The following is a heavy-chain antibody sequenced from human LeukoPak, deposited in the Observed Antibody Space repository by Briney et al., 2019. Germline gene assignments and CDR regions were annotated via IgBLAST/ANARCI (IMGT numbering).Heavy chain of an antibody. D-gene: IGHD3-10*01. CDR3: TRGDGSGSY. Sequence: GGSLRLSCTASGFIFGDYAMSWVRQAPGKGLEWVGFIRSKASGGTTEYAASVKGRFTISRDDSKSIAYLQMNSLKTEDTAVYYCTRGDGSGSYWGQGILVTVSS. CDR2: IRSKASGGTT. V-gene: IGHV3-49*04. CDR1: GFIFGDYA. J-gene: IGHJ4*02.